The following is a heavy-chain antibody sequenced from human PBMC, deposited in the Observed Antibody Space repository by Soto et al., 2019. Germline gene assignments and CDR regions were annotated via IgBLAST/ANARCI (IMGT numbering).Heavy chain of an antibody. CDR2: IYYSGST. V-gene: IGHV4-61*01. J-gene: IGHJ6*02. CDR3: ARVNIYYYGMDV. CDR1: GGSVSSGSYY. Sequence: PSETLSLTCTVSGGSVSSGSYYWSWIRQPPGKGMEWIGYIYYSGSTNYNPSLKSRFTISVYTSKNQFSLKLSSVTAADTAVYYCARVNIYYYGMDVWGQGTTVTVSS.